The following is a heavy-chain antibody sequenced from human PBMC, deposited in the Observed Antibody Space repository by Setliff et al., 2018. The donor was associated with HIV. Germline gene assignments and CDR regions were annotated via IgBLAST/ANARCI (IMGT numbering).Heavy chain of an antibody. D-gene: IGHD3-22*01. J-gene: IGHJ6*02. CDR1: GGSISSDY. Sequence: SETLSLTCTVSGGSISSDYWSWIRQPPGKGLEWIGYIYYSGSTNYNPSLKSRVTISVATSKNQFSLKLNSVTTADTAVYYCARSRTSSGYYGVTGYGLDVWGQGTTVTVS. CDR3: ARSRTSSGYYGVTGYGLDV. V-gene: IGHV4-59*01. CDR2: IYYSGST.